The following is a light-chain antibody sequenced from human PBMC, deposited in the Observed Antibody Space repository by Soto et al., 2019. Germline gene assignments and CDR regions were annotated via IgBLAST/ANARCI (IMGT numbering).Light chain of an antibody. CDR3: QQYNSYLWT. J-gene: IGKJ1*01. V-gene: IGKV1-5*03. CDR1: QSISSW. CDR2: KAS. Sequence: DIQMTQSPSTLSASVGDRVTITCRASQSISSWLAWYQQKPGKAPKLLIYKASSLESGVPSRCSGSGSGTEFTLTISSLQPDDFATDYCQQYNSYLWTFGQGTKVEIK.